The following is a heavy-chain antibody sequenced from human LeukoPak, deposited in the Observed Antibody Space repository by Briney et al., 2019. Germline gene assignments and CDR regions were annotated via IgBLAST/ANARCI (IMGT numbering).Heavy chain of an antibody. CDR3: ARLGFASVDY. Sequence: SETLSLTCTVSGGSISSYYWSWIRQPPGKGLEWIGYIYYSGSTNYNPSLKSRVTISVDTSKNQLSLKLSSVTAADTAVYYCARLGFASVDYWGQGTLVTVSS. CDR2: IYYSGST. D-gene: IGHD3-16*01. V-gene: IGHV4-59*08. CDR1: GGSISSYY. J-gene: IGHJ4*02.